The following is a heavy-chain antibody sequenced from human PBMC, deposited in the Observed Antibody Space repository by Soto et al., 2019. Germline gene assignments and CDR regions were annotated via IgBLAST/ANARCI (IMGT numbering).Heavy chain of an antibody. J-gene: IGHJ6*02. CDR2: IYYSGST. V-gene: IGHV4-59*01. CDR1: GGSISSYY. CDR3: GRVMATYGMDV. D-gene: IGHD5-12*01. Sequence: PSETLSLTCTVSGGSISSYYWSWIRQPPGKGLEWIGYIYYSGSTNYNPSLKSRVTISVDTSKNQFSLKLSSVTAADTAVYYCGRVMATYGMDVWGQGTTVTVSS.